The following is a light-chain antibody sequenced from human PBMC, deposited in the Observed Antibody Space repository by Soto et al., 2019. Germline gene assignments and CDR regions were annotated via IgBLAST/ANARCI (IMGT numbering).Light chain of an antibody. CDR2: AAS. CDR1: QGISSY. V-gene: IGKV1-8*01. Sequence: AIRMTQSPSSLSASTGDRVTITCRASQGISSYLAWYQQKPGKPPKLLIYAASTLQSGVPSRFSGSGSGTDFTLTISCLQSEDFATYYCQQYYSYPGTFGQGTKVEIK. J-gene: IGKJ1*01. CDR3: QQYYSYPGT.